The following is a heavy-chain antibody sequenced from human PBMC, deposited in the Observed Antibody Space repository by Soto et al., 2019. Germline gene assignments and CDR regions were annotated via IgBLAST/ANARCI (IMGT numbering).Heavy chain of an antibody. D-gene: IGHD3-16*01. Sequence: GGSLRLSCAASGFTFSNAWMSWVRQAPGKGLEWVGRIKSKTDGGTTDYAAPGKGRFTISRDDSKNTLYLQMNSLKTEDTAVYYCTSLWITFGGVTLDYWGQGTLVTVSS. CDR3: TSLWITFGGVTLDY. CDR1: GFTFSNAW. CDR2: IKSKTDGGTT. V-gene: IGHV3-15*01. J-gene: IGHJ4*02.